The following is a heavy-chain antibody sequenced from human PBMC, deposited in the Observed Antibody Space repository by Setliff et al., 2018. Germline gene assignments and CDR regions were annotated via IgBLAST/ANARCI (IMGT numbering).Heavy chain of an antibody. CDR1: GGSISSGSYY. V-gene: IGHV4-61*09. Sequence: PSETLSLTCSVSGGSISSGSYYWTWIRQPAGKGLEWIGHIYTSGTTKYNPSLKSRVTISVDASKNQFFLKLTSVTAADTAVYYCARSNMGNYYDSGRYYYYYYMDVWGKGTTVTVSS. CDR3: ARSNMGNYYDSGRYYYYYYMDV. J-gene: IGHJ6*03. D-gene: IGHD3-10*01. CDR2: IYTSGTT.